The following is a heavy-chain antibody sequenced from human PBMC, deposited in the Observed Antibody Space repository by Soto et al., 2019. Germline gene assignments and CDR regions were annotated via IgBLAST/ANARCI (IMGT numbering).Heavy chain of an antibody. CDR3: ATVGYCTNGVCPSPEYYFDY. V-gene: IGHV1-18*04. Sequence: GASVKVSCKASGYTFTTYGISWVRRAPGQGLEWMGWISVYNRNTGYAQNFQDRVTMTTNTSISTAYMELSSLRSEDTAVYYCATVGYCTNGVCPSPEYYFDYWGQGTLVTVS. CDR1: GYTFTTYG. J-gene: IGHJ4*02. CDR2: ISVYNRNT. D-gene: IGHD2-8*01.